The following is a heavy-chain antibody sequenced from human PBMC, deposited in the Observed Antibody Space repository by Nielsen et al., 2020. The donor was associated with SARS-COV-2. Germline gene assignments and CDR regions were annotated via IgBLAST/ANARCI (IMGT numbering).Heavy chain of an antibody. V-gene: IGHV3-9*01. Sequence: GGSLRLSCAASGFTFDDYAMHWVRQAPGKGLEWVSGISWNSGSIGYADSVKGRFTISRDNAKNSLYLQMNSLRAEDTALYYCATLFGSVVVAATPSQSQYYYDGMDVWGQGTTVTVSS. CDR2: ISWNSGSI. D-gene: IGHD2-15*01. CDR1: GFTFDDYA. J-gene: IGHJ6*02. CDR3: ATLFGSVVVAATPSQSQYYYDGMDV.